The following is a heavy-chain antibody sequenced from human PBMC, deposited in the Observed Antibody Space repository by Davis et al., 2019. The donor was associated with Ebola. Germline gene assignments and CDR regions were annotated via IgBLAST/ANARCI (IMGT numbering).Heavy chain of an antibody. V-gene: IGHV3-30-3*01. Sequence: GESLKISCAASGFTFSTYSMHWVRQAPGKGLEWMIVITYDGTNEYYTDSVKGRFTMSRDNSRNTLYLQMNSLRTEDTAVYYCARGGVGVDPPYFDYWGQGTLVTVSS. D-gene: IGHD1-26*01. J-gene: IGHJ4*02. CDR1: GFTFSTYS. CDR2: ITYDGTNE. CDR3: ARGGVGVDPPYFDY.